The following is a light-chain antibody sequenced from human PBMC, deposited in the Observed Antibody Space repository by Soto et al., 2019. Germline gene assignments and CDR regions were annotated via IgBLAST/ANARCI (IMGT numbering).Light chain of an antibody. Sequence: EIVMTQSPATLSVSPGERATLSCRASQSVSSNLAWYQQKPGQAPRLLIYGASTRATGIPARFSGSRSGTEFTLTISSLQSEAFAVYYFQQYNNWPALTFGGGTEVEIK. CDR1: QSVSSN. CDR2: GAS. V-gene: IGKV3-15*01. J-gene: IGKJ4*01. CDR3: QQYNNWPALT.